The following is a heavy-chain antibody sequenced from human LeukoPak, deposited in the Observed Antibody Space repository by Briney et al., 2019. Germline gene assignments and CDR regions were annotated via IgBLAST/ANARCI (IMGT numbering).Heavy chain of an antibody. CDR3: ARHGKYFTGSHHFDS. V-gene: IGHV5-51*01. Sequence: GESLKISCKASGYSFTSQWIGWVRQMPGKGLEWMGIIYPDDSDTRYSPSFQGQVTISADKSISTAYLQCSSLKASDSAMYYCARHGKYFTGSHHFDSWGQGTLLTVSS. CDR1: GYSFTSQW. D-gene: IGHD3-9*01. CDR2: IYPDDSDT. J-gene: IGHJ4*02.